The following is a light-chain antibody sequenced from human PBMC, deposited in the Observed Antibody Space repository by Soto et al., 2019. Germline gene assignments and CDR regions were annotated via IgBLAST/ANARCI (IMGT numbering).Light chain of an antibody. CDR1: SSNIGSNY. CDR3: AAWDDSLSGPSYV. CDR2: RNN. Sequence: QSVLTQPPSASGTPGQRVTISCSGSSSNIGSNYVYWYQQLPGTAPKLLIYRNNQRPSGVPDRFSGSKSGTSASLAISGFRSEDEADYYCAAWDDSLSGPSYVFGTGTKLTVL. V-gene: IGLV1-47*01. J-gene: IGLJ1*01.